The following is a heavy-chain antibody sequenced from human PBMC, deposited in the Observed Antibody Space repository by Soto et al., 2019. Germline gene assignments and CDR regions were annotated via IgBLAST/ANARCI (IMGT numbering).Heavy chain of an antibody. D-gene: IGHD6-13*01. J-gene: IGHJ4*02. CDR1: GFTFSSYA. Sequence: PGGSLRLSCAASGFTFSSYAMHWVRQAPGKGLEWVAVISYDGSNKYYADSVKGRFTISRDNSKNTLYLQMNSLRAEDTAVYYCASPRAAGTKPAFCDYWGQGTLVTVSS. CDR2: ISYDGSNK. CDR3: ASPRAAGTKPAFCDY. V-gene: IGHV3-30-3*01.